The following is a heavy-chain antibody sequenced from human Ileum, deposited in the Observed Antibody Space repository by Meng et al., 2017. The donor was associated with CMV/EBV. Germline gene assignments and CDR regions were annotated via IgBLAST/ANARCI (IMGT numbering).Heavy chain of an antibody. J-gene: IGHJ4*02. Sequence: GGSLRLSCAASGFTFSSYVMSWVRQAPGKGLDWVSGISGGGGTTYYADSVKGRFTISRDNSKNSLYLQMNSLRAENTAVYYCAKPLTTSCNKCYSDYWGQRTLVTVSS. V-gene: IGHV3-23*01. D-gene: IGHD1/OR15-1a*01. CDR1: GFTFSSYV. CDR2: ISGGGGTT. CDR3: AKPLTTSCNKCYSDY.